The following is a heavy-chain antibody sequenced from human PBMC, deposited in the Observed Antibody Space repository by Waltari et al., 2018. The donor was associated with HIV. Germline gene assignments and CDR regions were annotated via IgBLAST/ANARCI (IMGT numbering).Heavy chain of an antibody. Sequence: QVQLVQSGAEVKKPGASVKVSCKASGYTFTSYAMHWVRQAPGQRLEWMGWINAGNGNTKYSQKFQGRVTITRDTSASTAYMELSSLRSEDTAVYYCARPHDYGEFAFDIWGQGTMVTVSS. CDR1: GYTFTSYA. J-gene: IGHJ3*02. CDR2: INAGNGNT. D-gene: IGHD4-17*01. CDR3: ARPHDYGEFAFDI. V-gene: IGHV1-3*01.